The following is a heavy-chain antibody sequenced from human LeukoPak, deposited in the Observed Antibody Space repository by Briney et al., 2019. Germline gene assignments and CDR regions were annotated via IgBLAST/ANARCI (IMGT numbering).Heavy chain of an antibody. J-gene: IGHJ5*01. CDR3: VRHTDYWFDS. CDR2: INPYSGDT. CDR1: GYTFTGYH. Sequence: ASVKVSCKASGYTFTGYHIHWVRQAPGQGLEWMGRINPYSGDTNFAQKFQGRVTMTRDTSITTAYMDLSSLKASDTAMYYCVRHTDYWFDSWGQGTLVTVSS. D-gene: IGHD2-21*02. V-gene: IGHV1-2*06.